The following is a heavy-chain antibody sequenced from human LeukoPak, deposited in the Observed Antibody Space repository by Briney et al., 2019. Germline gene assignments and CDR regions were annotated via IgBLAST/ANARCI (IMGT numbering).Heavy chain of an antibody. CDR1: GFTFSSYG. CDR2: IRYDGSNK. Sequence: GGSLRLSCAASGFTFSSYGMHWVRQAPGKGLEWVAFIRYDGSNKYYADSVKGRFTISRDNSKNTLYLQMNSLRAEDTAVYYCAKDQKRGYSYGYLFYYYYMDVWGKGTTVTISS. V-gene: IGHV3-30*02. D-gene: IGHD5-18*01. CDR3: AKDQKRGYSYGYLFYYYYMDV. J-gene: IGHJ6*03.